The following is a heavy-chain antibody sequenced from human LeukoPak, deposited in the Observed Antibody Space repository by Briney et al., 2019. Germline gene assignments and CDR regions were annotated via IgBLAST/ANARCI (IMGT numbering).Heavy chain of an antibody. CDR1: GYTFTGYY. CDR2: INPNSGGT. V-gene: IGHV1-2*02. D-gene: IGHD3-9*01. Sequence: ASVKVSCKASGYTFTGYYMRWVRQAPGQGLEWMGWINPNSGGTNYAQKLQGRVTMTTDTSTSTAYMELRSLRSDDTAVYYCARVSYDILTGHRAFDIWGQGTMVTVSS. J-gene: IGHJ3*02. CDR3: ARVSYDILTGHRAFDI.